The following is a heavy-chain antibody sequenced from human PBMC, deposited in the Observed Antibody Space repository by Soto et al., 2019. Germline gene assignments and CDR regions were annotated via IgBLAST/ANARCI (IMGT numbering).Heavy chain of an antibody. CDR2: ISFDGSNK. Sequence: PGGSLRLSCAASGFTFNTYGMHWVRQAPGKGLEWVALISFDGSNKYYADSVKGRFTISRDNSKNTLYLQMNSLRAEDTAVYYCAKEGTYYYDSSGYPIYYFDYWGQGTLVTVSS. D-gene: IGHD3-22*01. CDR1: GFTFNTYG. V-gene: IGHV3-30*18. CDR3: AKEGTYYYDSSGYPIYYFDY. J-gene: IGHJ4*02.